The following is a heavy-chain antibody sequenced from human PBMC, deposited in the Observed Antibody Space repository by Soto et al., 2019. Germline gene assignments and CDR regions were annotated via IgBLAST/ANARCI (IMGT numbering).Heavy chain of an antibody. V-gene: IGHV4-59*12. J-gene: IGHJ3*02. CDR1: GGSISSYY. Sequence: SETLSLTCTVSGGSISSYYWSWIRQPPGKGLEWIGYIYYSGSTNYNPSLKSRVTISVDTSKNQFSLKLSSVTAADTAVCYCARRTTVNAFDIWGQGTMVTVSS. D-gene: IGHD4-17*01. CDR2: IYYSGST. CDR3: ARRTTVNAFDI.